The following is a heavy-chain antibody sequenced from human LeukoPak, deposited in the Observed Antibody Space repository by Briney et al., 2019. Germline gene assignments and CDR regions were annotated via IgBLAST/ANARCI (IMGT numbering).Heavy chain of an antibody. Sequence: GASVKVSCKASGYIFTGYYMHWVRQAPGQGLEWMGWINPNSGGTNYAQKFQGRVTMTRDTSISTAYLELSRLRSDDTAVYYCARASRGDYGIGYYWGQGTLVTVSS. CDR1: GYIFTGYY. D-gene: IGHD4-17*01. CDR3: ARASRGDYGIGYY. CDR2: INPNSGGT. J-gene: IGHJ4*02. V-gene: IGHV1-2*02.